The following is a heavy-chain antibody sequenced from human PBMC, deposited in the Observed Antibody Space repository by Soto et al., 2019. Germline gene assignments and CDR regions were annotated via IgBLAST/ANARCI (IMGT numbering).Heavy chain of an antibody. CDR2: IYYSGST. D-gene: IGHD6-6*01. J-gene: IGHJ5*02. Sequence: SETLSLTCTVSGGSVRSGSYFWDWIRQPPGKGPEWIGSIYYSGSTYYNPSLRGRLTISVDTSKNQFSLKLSSVTAADTAVYYCARRVAASGTWWLDPWGQGTLVTVSS. V-gene: IGHV4-39*01. CDR3: ARRVAASGTWWLDP. CDR1: GGSVRSGSYF.